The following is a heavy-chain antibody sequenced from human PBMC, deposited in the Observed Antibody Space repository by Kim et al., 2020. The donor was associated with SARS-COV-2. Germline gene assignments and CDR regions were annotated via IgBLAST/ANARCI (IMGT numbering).Heavy chain of an antibody. CDR3: VRQVAGSNFDV. CDR2: ISGSGNRA. Sequence: GGSLRLSCGASGFTFNSHDLQWVRQAPGKGPEWVSGISGSGNRAFYADSVKGRFTISRDNSKNTLYLQLNILIAEDTAIYYCVRQVAGSNFDVWGQGTM. D-gene: IGHD3-10*01. CDR1: GFTFNSHD. J-gene: IGHJ3*01. V-gene: IGHV3-23*01.